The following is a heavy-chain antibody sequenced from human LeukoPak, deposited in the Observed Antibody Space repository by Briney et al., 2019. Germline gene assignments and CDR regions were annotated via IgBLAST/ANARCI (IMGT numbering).Heavy chain of an antibody. Sequence: PGGSLRLSCVASGFTFSNFAMSWVRQAPGKGLEWVGRIKSKTDGGTTDYAAPVKGRFTISRDDSKNTLYLQMNSLKTEDTAVYYCTTGYSISGSYYKTPGLSDAFDIWGQGTMVTVSS. CDR2: IKSKTDGGTT. CDR1: GFTFSNFA. D-gene: IGHD3-10*01. V-gene: IGHV3-15*01. CDR3: TTGYSISGSYYKTPGLSDAFDI. J-gene: IGHJ3*02.